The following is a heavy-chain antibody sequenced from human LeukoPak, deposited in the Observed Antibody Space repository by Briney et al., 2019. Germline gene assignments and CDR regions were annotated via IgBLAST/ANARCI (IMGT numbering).Heavy chain of an antibody. CDR2: IKFDGNEK. J-gene: IGHJ4*02. D-gene: IGHD5-24*01. Sequence: QPGGSLRLSCTASGFSFSRYWLSWVRQAPGKGLEWVANIKFDGNEKYYVDSVKGRFTISRDNAKNSLYLQMNSLRAEDTAIYYCARLDEAFDNWGQGTLVTVSS. CDR1: GFSFSRYW. CDR3: ARLDEAFDN. V-gene: IGHV3-7*01.